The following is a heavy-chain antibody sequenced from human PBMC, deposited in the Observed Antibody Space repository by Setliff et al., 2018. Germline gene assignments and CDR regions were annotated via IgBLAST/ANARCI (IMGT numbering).Heavy chain of an antibody. CDR2: INHSGST. J-gene: IGHJ4*02. D-gene: IGHD5-18*01. CDR3: ARETTAWGYVDTAMVTFIDH. CDR1: GGSFSGYY. Sequence: SETLSLTCAVYGGSFSGYYWSWIRQPPGKGLEWIGEINHSGSTNYNPSLKSRVTISVDTSKNQFSLKLSSVTAADTAVYYCARETTAWGYVDTAMVTFIDHWGQGTLVTVSS. V-gene: IGHV4-34*01.